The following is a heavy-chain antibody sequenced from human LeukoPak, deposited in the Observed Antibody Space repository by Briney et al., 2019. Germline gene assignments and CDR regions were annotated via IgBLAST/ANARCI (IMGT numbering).Heavy chain of an antibody. Sequence: GGSLRLSCAASGFTFSSYAMSWVRQAPGKGLERVSAISGSGGSTYYADSVKGRFTISRDNSKNTLYLQMNSLRAEDTAVYYCAKCVDDFYYYGMDVWGKGTTVTVSS. CDR2: ISGSGGST. V-gene: IGHV3-23*01. CDR3: AKCVDDFYYYGMDV. J-gene: IGHJ6*04. CDR1: GFTFSSYA.